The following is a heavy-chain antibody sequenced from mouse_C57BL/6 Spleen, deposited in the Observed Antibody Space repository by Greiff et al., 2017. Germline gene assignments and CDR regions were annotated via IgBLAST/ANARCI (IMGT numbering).Heavy chain of an antibody. CDR1: GYTFTSYW. D-gene: IGHD2-3*01. CDR2: IDPNSGGT. CDR3: AREGPYDGYYVGLDYAMDY. J-gene: IGHJ4*01. V-gene: IGHV1-72*01. Sequence: QVQLQQPGAELVKPGASVKLSCKASGYTFTSYWMHWVKQRPGRGLEWIGRIDPNSGGTKYNEKFKSKATLTVDKPSSTAYMQLSSLTAEDSAVYYCAREGPYDGYYVGLDYAMDYWGQGTSVTVSS.